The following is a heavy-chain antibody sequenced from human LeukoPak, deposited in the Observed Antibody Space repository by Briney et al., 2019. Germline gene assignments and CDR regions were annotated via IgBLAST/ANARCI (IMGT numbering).Heavy chain of an antibody. D-gene: IGHD6-6*01. V-gene: IGHV4-4*02. CDR1: GGSISSSNW. Sequence: SGTLSLTCAVSGGSISSSNWWSWVCQPPGKGLEWIGEIYHSGSTNYNPSLKSRVTISVDRSKNQFSLKLSSVTAADTAVYYCARQEYSSSSPAFDIWGQGTMVTVSS. CDR2: IYHSGST. J-gene: IGHJ3*02. CDR3: ARQEYSSSSPAFDI.